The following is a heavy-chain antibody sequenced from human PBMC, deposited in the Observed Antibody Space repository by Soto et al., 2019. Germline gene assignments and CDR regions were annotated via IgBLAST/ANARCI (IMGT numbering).Heavy chain of an antibody. D-gene: IGHD6-13*01. J-gene: IGHJ5*02. CDR3: ARVASLIAAAGTLGNWFDP. CDR1: GGSFSGYY. V-gene: IGHV4-34*01. CDR2: INHSGST. Sequence: SETLSLTCAVYGGSFSGYYWSWIRQPPGKGLEWIGEINHSGSTNYNPSLKSRVTISVDTSKNQFSLKLSSVTAADTAVYYCARVASLIAAAGTLGNWFDPWGQGTLVTVSS.